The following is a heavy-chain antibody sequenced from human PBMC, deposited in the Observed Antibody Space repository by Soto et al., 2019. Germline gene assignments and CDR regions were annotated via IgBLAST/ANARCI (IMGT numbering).Heavy chain of an antibody. CDR2: ISYDGSNK. Sequence: PGGSLRLSCAASGFTFSTYAMHWVRQAPGKGLEWVAVISYDGSNKYYADSVKGRFTISRDNSKNTMYLQMNSLRTENTAVYYCASFEAAAGVGVDYWGQGTLVTVSS. CDR3: ASFEAAAGVGVDY. J-gene: IGHJ4*02. V-gene: IGHV3-30-3*01. CDR1: GFTFSTYA. D-gene: IGHD6-13*01.